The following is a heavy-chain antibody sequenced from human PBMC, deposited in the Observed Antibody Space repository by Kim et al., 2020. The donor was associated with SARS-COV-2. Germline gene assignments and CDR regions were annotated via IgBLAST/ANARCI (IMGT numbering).Heavy chain of an antibody. D-gene: IGHD6-19*01. J-gene: IGHJ1*01. CDR3: ASHSSGWSEYFQH. Sequence: GGSLRLSCAASGFTFSSYAMHWVRQAPGKGLEWVAVISYDGSNKYYADSVKGRFTISRDNSKNTLYLQMNSLRAEDTAVYYCASHSSGWSEYFQHWGQGTLVTVSS. CDR1: GFTFSSYA. CDR2: ISYDGSNK. V-gene: IGHV3-30-3*01.